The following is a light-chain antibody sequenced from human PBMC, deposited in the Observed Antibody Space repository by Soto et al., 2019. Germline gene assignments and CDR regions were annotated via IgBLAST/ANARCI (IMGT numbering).Light chain of an antibody. CDR2: DVS. V-gene: IGKV1-5*01. CDR3: QQCNTFWT. CDR1: QSINNW. Sequence: DIQMTQSPSTLSASVGDRVTITCRASQSINNWLAWYQQKPGKAPKLLIYDVSSLESGVPSRFSGSGSGTEFSLTISSLQPDDYATYYCQQCNTFWTVGQGTKVEI. J-gene: IGKJ1*01.